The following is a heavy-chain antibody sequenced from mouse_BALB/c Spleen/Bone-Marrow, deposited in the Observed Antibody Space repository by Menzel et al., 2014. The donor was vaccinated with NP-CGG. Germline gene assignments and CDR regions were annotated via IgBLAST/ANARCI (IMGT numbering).Heavy chain of an antibody. J-gene: IGHJ2*01. V-gene: IGHV7-3*02. CDR1: GFTITDYY. CDR2: IRNKAYGYTT. D-gene: IGHD4-1*01. CDR3: ARDMGGILFDS. Sequence: EVQRVESGGGLVQPGGSLRLSCATSGFTITDYYMNWVRQPPGKALEWLGFIRNKAYGYTTEYSASVKGRFTISRDNSQGILYLQMNSLRAEDSATYYCARDMGGILFDSWGQGTTLTVSS.